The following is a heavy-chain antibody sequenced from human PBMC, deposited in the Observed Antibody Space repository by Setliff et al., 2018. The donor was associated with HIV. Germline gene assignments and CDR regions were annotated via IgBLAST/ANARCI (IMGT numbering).Heavy chain of an antibody. Sequence: SETLSLTCTVSGGSISSYYWSWIRQPPGKGLEWIGYIYYSGSTNYNPSLKSRVTISVDTSKNQFSLKLSSVTAADTAVYYCARGCGGDCYDAFDIWGQGTMVTVS. D-gene: IGHD2-21*02. CDR1: GGSISSYY. CDR3: ARGCGGDCYDAFDI. CDR2: IYYSGST. J-gene: IGHJ3*02. V-gene: IGHV4-59*01.